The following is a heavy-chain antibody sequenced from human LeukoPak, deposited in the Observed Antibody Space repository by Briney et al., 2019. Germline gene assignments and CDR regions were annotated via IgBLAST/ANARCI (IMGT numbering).Heavy chain of an antibody. Sequence: GGSLRLSCAASGFTFSSNGMTWVRQAPRKGLEWVSTISGSGGNTYYADSVKGRFTISRDNSKNTLYLQMNSLRAEDTAVYYCATRSTSYSYYGMDVWGQGTTVTVSS. CDR2: ISGSGGNT. CDR3: ATRSTSYSYYGMDV. CDR1: GFTFSSNG. J-gene: IGHJ6*02. V-gene: IGHV3-23*01.